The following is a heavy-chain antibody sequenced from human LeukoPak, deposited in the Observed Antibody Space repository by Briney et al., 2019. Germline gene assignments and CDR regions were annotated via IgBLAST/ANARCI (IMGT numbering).Heavy chain of an antibody. J-gene: IGHJ4*02. V-gene: IGHV3-30*18. D-gene: IGHD3-10*01. Sequence: PGGSLRLSCAASGFTFSDYGMHWVRQAPGKGLEWVALISYDGGNKFYADSVRDRFTISRDNSKNTLFLRMNSLRIEDTAVYYCAKVFEVRGARRPKDYWGQGTLVIVSS. CDR2: ISYDGGNK. CDR1: GFTFSDYG. CDR3: AKVFEVRGARRPKDY.